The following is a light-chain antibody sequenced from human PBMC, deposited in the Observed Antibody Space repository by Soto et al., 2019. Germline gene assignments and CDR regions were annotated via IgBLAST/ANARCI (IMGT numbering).Light chain of an antibody. CDR1: SSDVGGYNF. J-gene: IGLJ1*01. CDR3: NSYTSTSTSYV. CDR2: DVS. Sequence: QSVLTQPASVSGSPGQSITISCTGTSSDVGGYNFVSWYQQHPGKAPKLLIYDVSDRPSGVSIRFSGSKSGNTASLTISGLQAEDEADYYCNSYTSTSTSYVFVSGTKVTVL. V-gene: IGLV2-14*03.